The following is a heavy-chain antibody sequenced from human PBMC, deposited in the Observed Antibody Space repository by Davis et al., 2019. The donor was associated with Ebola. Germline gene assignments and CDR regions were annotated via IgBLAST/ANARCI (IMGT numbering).Heavy chain of an antibody. D-gene: IGHD2-15*01. Sequence: MPSETLSLTCTVSGGSISSYYWSWIRQPPGKGLEWIGYIYYSGSTNYNPSLKSRVTISVDTSKNQFSLKLSSVTAADTAVYYCARGYCSGGSCYYYGMDVWGKGTTVTVSS. V-gene: IGHV4-59*01. J-gene: IGHJ6*04. CDR2: IYYSGST. CDR1: GGSISSYY. CDR3: ARGYCSGGSCYYYGMDV.